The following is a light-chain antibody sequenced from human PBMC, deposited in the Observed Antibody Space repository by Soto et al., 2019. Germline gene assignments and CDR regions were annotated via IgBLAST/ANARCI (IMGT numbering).Light chain of an antibody. CDR1: SSDVGAYNH. J-gene: IGLJ1*01. CDR2: DVS. Sequence: QSVLTQPPSASGSPGQSVAISCTGTSSDVGAYNHVSWYQHHPGKAPKLMIYDVSNRPSGVSNRFSGSKSGYTASLTISGLLAEDEADYYCNLHTISTTRVFGTGTKVTVL. V-gene: IGLV2-14*01. CDR3: NLHTISTTRV.